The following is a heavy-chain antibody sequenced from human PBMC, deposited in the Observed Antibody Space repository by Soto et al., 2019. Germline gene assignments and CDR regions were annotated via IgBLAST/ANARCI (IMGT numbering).Heavy chain of an antibody. CDR3: ARPWRAYSSGWYWFDP. D-gene: IGHD6-19*01. Sequence: SETLSLTCTVSCGSISSSSYYWGWIRQPPGKGLEWIGSIYYSGSTYYNPSLKSRVTISVDTSKNQFSLKLSSVTAADTAVYYCARPWRAYSSGWYWFDPWGQGTLVTVSS. CDR2: IYYSGST. V-gene: IGHV4-39*01. J-gene: IGHJ5*02. CDR1: CGSISSSSYY.